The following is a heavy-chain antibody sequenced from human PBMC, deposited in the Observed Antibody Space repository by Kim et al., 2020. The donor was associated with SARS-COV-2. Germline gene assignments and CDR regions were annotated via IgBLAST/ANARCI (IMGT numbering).Heavy chain of an antibody. J-gene: IGHJ4*02. CDR2: IYYSGST. D-gene: IGHD3-22*01. V-gene: IGHV4-39*01. CDR1: GGSISSSSYY. Sequence: SETLSLTCTVSGGSISSSSYYWGWIRQPPGKGLEWIGSIYYSGSTYYNPSLKSRVTISVDTSKNQFSLKLSSVTAADTAVYYCARPTYYYDSSGYYVGYYFEYWGPGTPVTVSS. CDR3: ARPTYYYDSSGYYVGYYFEY.